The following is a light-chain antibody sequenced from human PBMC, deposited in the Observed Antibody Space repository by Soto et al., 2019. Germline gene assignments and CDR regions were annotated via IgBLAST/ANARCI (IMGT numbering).Light chain of an antibody. Sequence: EIVLTQSPGTLSLSPGERATLSCRASQSVCDRYLSWYQQQPGEAPSLLIYDTSTRATGVPDRFSGSGSGTDFALTSSRVEPEDFAIYYWQQYGSPPRTFGQGTKVEI. J-gene: IGKJ1*01. V-gene: IGKV3-20*01. CDR2: DTS. CDR1: QSVCDRY. CDR3: QQYGSPPRT.